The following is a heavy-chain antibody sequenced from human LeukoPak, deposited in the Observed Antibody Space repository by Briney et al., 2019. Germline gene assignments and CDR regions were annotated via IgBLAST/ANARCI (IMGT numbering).Heavy chain of an antibody. CDR3: ARRRRGVVVTAIHYYYYMDV. J-gene: IGHJ6*03. D-gene: IGHD2-21*02. CDR1: GFTFDDYG. Sequence: GGSLRLSCAASGFTFDDYGMSWVRQAPGKGLEWVSGINWNGGSAGYADSVKSRFTISRDNAKNSLYLQMNSLRAEDTAMYYCARRRRGVVVTAIHYYYYMDVWGKGTTVTVSS. V-gene: IGHV3-20*04. CDR2: INWNGGSA.